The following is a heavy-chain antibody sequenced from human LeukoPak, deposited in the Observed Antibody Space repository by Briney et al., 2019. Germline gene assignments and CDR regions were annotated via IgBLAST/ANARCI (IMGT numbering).Heavy chain of an antibody. D-gene: IGHD5-24*01. V-gene: IGHV3-11*01. CDR1: GGSISSSSYY. Sequence: LSLTCTVSGGSISSSSYYWGWIRQAPGKGLEWVSYISSSGSTIYYADSVKGRFTISRDNAKNSLYLQMNSLRAEDTAVYYCARDTGMATLDYWGQGTLVTVSS. CDR3: ARDTGMATLDY. CDR2: ISSSGSTI. J-gene: IGHJ4*02.